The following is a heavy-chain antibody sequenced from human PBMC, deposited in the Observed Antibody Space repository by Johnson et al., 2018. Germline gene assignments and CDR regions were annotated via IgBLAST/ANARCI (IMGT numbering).Heavy chain of an antibody. V-gene: IGHV3-13*01. CDR2: IGTAGDT. J-gene: IGHJ3*02. D-gene: IGHD1-26*01. CDR3: ARDSGSDAFDI. Sequence: VQLLESGGGLVQXGGSLRLSCAASGFTFSSYDMHWVRQATGKGLEWVSAIGTAGDTYYPGSVKGRFTISRENAKNPWYLQMNSLSAGDTAVYYCARDSGSDAFDIWGQGTMVTVSS. CDR1: GFTFSSYD.